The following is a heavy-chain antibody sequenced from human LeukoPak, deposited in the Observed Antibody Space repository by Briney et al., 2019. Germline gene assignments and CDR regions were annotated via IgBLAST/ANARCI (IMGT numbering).Heavy chain of an antibody. J-gene: IGHJ4*02. CDR3: ARGFLLGDSSGHYFDY. D-gene: IGHD3-22*01. CDR1: GYTFTSYA. CDR2: INAGNGNT. Sequence: ASVKVSCKASGYTFTSYAMHWVRQAPGQRLEWMGWINAGNGNTKYSQEFQGRVTITADKSTSTAYMELSSLRSEDTAVYYCARGFLLGDSSGHYFDYWGQGTLVTVSS. V-gene: IGHV1-3*03.